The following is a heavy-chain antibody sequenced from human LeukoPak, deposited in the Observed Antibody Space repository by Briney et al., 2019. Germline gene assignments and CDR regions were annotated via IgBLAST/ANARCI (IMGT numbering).Heavy chain of an antibody. D-gene: IGHD3-3*01. CDR3: AKGPDYDFWSGLDY. Sequence: GGSLRLSCAASGFTFSSYGMHWVRQAPGKGLEWVAFIRYDGSNKYYADSVKGRFTISRDNSKNTLYLQMNSLRAEDTAVYYCAKGPDYDFWSGLDYWGQGTLGTVSS. CDR1: GFTFSSYG. V-gene: IGHV3-30*02. CDR2: IRYDGSNK. J-gene: IGHJ4*02.